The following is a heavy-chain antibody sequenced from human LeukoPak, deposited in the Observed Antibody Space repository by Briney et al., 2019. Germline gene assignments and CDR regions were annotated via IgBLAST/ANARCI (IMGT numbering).Heavy chain of an antibody. Sequence: SETLSLTCTVSGGSISSYYWSWIRQPPGKGLEWIGYIYYSGSTNYNPSLKSRVTISVDTSKNQFSLKLSSVTAADTAVYYRARRCGGSCSYYYGMDVWGQGTTVTVSS. D-gene: IGHD2-15*01. J-gene: IGHJ6*02. CDR1: GGSISSYY. CDR2: IYYSGST. V-gene: IGHV4-59*08. CDR3: ARRCGGSCSYYYGMDV.